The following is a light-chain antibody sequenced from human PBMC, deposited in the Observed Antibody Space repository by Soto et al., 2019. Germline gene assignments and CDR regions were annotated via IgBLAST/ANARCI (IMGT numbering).Light chain of an antibody. CDR1: QSISNN. Sequence: EVVMTQSPATLSVSPGERATLSCRASQSISNNLAWYQQKPGQSPRLLIYGASTRATGIPARFSGSGSGTEFTLTLSSLQSEDFAVYYCQHYGASPWTFGQGTKVEIK. V-gene: IGKV3-15*01. J-gene: IGKJ1*01. CDR2: GAS. CDR3: QHYGASPWT.